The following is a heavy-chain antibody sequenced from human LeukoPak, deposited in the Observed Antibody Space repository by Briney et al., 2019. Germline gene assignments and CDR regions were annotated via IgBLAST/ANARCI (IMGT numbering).Heavy chain of an antibody. CDR3: ARDGDCSSTSCYRGWFDP. CDR1: GYTFTSYG. J-gene: IGHJ5*02. Sequence: ASVKVSCKASGYTFTSYGISWVRQAPGQGLEWMGGIIPIFGTANYAQKFQGRVTITADESTSTAYMELSSLRSEDTAVYYCARDGDCSSTSCYRGWFDPWGQGTLVTVSS. V-gene: IGHV1-69*13. D-gene: IGHD2-2*01. CDR2: IIPIFGTA.